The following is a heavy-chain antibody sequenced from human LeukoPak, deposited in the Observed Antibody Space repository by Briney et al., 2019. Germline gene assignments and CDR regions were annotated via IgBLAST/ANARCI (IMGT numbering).Heavy chain of an antibody. V-gene: IGHV3-30-3*01. CDR2: ISYDGSNK. CDR3: AKAPMEDSWYVHFDY. J-gene: IGHJ4*02. CDR1: GFTFSSYA. Sequence: GGSLRLSCAASGFTFSSYAMHWVRQAPGKGLEWVAVISYDGSNKYYADSVKGRFTISRANSKNTLYLQINSLRAEDTAIYYCAKAPMEDSWYVHFDYWGQGTLVTVSS. D-gene: IGHD6-13*01.